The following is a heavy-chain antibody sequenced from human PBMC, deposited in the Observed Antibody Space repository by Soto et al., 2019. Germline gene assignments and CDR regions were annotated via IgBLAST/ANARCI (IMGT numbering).Heavy chain of an antibody. Sequence: EVQLVESGGGLVQPGGSLRLTCAASGFTLSGYWMSWVRQAPGKGLEWVANVKQDGSDKYYVDSVKGRFTISRDNAKKSQYLEMNSLGAEDTAVYYCGGGGGNFDQWGQGTLVTVSS. D-gene: IGHD3-16*01. V-gene: IGHV3-7*04. J-gene: IGHJ4*02. CDR2: VKQDGSDK. CDR1: GFTLSGYW. CDR3: GGGGGNFDQ.